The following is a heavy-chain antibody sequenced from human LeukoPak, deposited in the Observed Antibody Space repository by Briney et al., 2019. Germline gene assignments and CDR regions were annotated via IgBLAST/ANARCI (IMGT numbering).Heavy chain of an antibody. V-gene: IGHV3-30*15. CDR2: ISYDGSNE. CDR3: ARDQCSTTTCYRDDYYYYYMDV. J-gene: IGHJ6*03. CDR1: GFTLSNYG. D-gene: IGHD2-2*02. Sequence: GGSLRLSCSVSGFTLSNYGIHWVRQAPGKGLEWVAVISYDGSNENYADSVKGRFTISRDNSKSTVHLQMSSLRAEDTAVYYCARDQCSTTTCYRDDYYYYYMDVWGKGPRSPSH.